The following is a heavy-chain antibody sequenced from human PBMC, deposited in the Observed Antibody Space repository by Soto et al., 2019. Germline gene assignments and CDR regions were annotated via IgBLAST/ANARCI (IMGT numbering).Heavy chain of an antibody. CDR1: GFTFGVHW. Sequence: EVQVVESGGGLVQPGGSLRLSCAASGFTFGVHWMTWVRQVPGKGLEWVANINHSGSDKYYVDSVKGRFIISRDNAKDSLYLQMNSLTAEDTAVYYCATSMRHTLDPWGQGTLVTVS. CDR3: ATSMRHTLDP. CDR2: INHSGSDK. V-gene: IGHV3-7*01. D-gene: IGHD2-21*01. J-gene: IGHJ5*02.